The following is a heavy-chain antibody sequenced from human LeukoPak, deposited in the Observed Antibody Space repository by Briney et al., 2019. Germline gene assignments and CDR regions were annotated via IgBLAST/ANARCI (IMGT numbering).Heavy chain of an antibody. CDR3: ARVRLGRFGELLFVPF. Sequence: GESLKIPCKGSGYSFTSYWFGWVRQMRGKGLEWMGIIYPGDSDTRYSPSFQGQVTISADKSISTAYLQWSSLKASDTAMYYCARVRLGRFGELLFVPFWGQGTLVTVSS. CDR2: IYPGDSDT. CDR1: GYSFTSYW. V-gene: IGHV5-51*01. D-gene: IGHD3-10*01. J-gene: IGHJ4*02.